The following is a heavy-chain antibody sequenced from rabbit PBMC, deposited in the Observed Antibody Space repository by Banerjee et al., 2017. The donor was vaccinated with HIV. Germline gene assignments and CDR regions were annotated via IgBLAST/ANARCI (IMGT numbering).Heavy chain of an antibody. Sequence: QSLEESGGDLVKPGASLTLTCTASGFSFSSNYYMCWVRQAPGKGLGWIACIYTTSGGMYYASCARGRLTITKAASATMTLQMTRPTAADTVPFFCARDLTGVIGWNFGWWGRGTRFTVS. CDR2: IYTTSGGM. D-gene: IGHD4-1*01. V-gene: IGHV1S40*01. J-gene: IGHJ6*01. CDR1: GFSFSSNYY. CDR3: ARDLTGVIGWNFGW.